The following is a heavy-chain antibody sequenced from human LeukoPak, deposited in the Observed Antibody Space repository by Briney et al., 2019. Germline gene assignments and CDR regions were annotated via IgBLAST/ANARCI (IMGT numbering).Heavy chain of an antibody. CDR2: MNPNSGNT. CDR1: GYTFTSYD. D-gene: IGHD6-19*01. J-gene: IGHJ4*02. Sequence: ASVKVSCKASGYTFTSYDINWVRQATGQGLEWMGWMNPNSGNTGYAQKFQGRVTMTRNTSISTAYMEVNSLRSEDTAVYYCARQGTYSSAIGMGYWGQGTLVTVSS. CDR3: ARQGTYSSAIGMGY. V-gene: IGHV1-8*01.